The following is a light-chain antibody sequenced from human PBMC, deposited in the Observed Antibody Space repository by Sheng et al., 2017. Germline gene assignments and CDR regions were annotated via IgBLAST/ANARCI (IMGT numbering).Light chain of an antibody. CDR2: DAS. CDR1: QSVNNF. J-gene: IGKJ1*01. V-gene: IGKV3-11*01. CDR3: QQYGSSPPE. Sequence: EIVLTQSPATLSLSPGDTATLSCRASQSVNNFLFWYQHRPGQTPRLLIFDASKRAIGVPARFSGSGSGTEFTLTISSLQSEDFAVYYCQQYGSSPPEFGQGPRWK.